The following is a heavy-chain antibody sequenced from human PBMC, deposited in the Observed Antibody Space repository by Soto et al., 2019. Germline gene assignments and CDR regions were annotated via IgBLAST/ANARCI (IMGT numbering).Heavy chain of an antibody. Sequence: DVQLVESGVGLVEPGNSLRLSCVVSGFTYEYFAMNWVRQDPGKGLEWVSGISWNSASTGYADSVTGRFTISRDNAKNSLSLQMRNLTGDATALYYCVKDFRRYTNGLDVWGPGTSVNVS. CDR1: GFTYEYFA. V-gene: IGHV3-9*01. CDR2: ISWNSAST. J-gene: IGHJ6*02. CDR3: VKDFRRYTNGLDV. D-gene: IGHD5-18*01.